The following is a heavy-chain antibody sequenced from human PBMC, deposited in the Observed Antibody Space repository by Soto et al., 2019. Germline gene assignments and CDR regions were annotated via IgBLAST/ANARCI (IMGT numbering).Heavy chain of an antibody. CDR1: GGSIKTDNW. CDR3: ARNHSHSVSESLGPVSGFDS. Sequence: QVQLKESGPGLVKPSGTLSLSCAVSGGSIKTDNWWSWVRQSPGKGLEWIGEVYHTERINYNPSLQGRVSISIDTSKTQFALHLISVTAAATGVYFWARNHSHSVSESLGPVSGFDSWGQGTLVTVSS. CDR2: VYHTERI. J-gene: IGHJ4*02. V-gene: IGHV4-4*02. D-gene: IGHD3-16*01.